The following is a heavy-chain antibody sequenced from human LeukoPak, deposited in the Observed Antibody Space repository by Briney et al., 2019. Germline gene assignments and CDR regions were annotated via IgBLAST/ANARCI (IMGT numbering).Heavy chain of an antibody. Sequence: PGGSLRLSCTASGFTFSGYSMNWIRQAPGKGVEWVSSFGTRSTSIYHAGSVEGRFAISRDNAKNSLYLQMNSLRAEDTALYYCAREVSEGFDFWGQGTLVTVSS. J-gene: IGHJ4*02. CDR3: AREVSEGFDF. D-gene: IGHD3-22*01. CDR1: GFTFSGYS. V-gene: IGHV3-21*01. CDR2: FGTRSTSI.